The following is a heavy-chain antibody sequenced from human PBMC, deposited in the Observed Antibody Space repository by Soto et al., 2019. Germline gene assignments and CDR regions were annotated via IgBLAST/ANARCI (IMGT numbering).Heavy chain of an antibody. CDR2: IYYSGST. Sequence: SETLSLTCTVSGGSISSGDYYWSWIRQPPGKGLEWIGYIYYSGSTYYNPSLKSRVTISVDTSKNQFSLKLSSVTAADTAMYYCARAGYSYGLFDYWGQGTLVTVSS. CDR1: GGSISSGDYY. V-gene: IGHV4-30-4*01. J-gene: IGHJ4*02. D-gene: IGHD5-18*01. CDR3: ARAGYSYGLFDY.